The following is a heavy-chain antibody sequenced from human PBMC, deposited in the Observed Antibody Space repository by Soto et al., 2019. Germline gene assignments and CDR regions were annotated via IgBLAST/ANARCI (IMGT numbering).Heavy chain of an antibody. CDR3: AKLGAYSTSAIDS. D-gene: IGHD6-6*01. J-gene: IGHJ4*02. CDR1: GFTFSNYA. CDR2: ISASAATT. V-gene: IGHV3-23*01. Sequence: GGSLRLSCAPSGFTFSNYAMSWVRQAPGKGLEWVSAISASAATTYYADSVKGRFTISRDNSKNTLYVQMNSLRAEDTAVYYCAKLGAYSTSAIDSWGQGALVTVST.